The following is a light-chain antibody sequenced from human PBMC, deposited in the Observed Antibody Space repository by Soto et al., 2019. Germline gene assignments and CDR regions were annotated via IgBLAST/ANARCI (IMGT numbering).Light chain of an antibody. J-gene: IGLJ2*01. Sequence: QSALTQPASVSGSPGQSITISCTGTSSDIGSYNYVSWYQQLPGKVPKLMIYGVSNRPSGVSNRFSGSKSGNTASLTISGLQAEDEADYYYSSYTFSSTLVVFGGGTKVTVL. CDR2: GVS. CDR1: SSDIGSYNY. CDR3: SSYTFSSTLVV. V-gene: IGLV2-14*03.